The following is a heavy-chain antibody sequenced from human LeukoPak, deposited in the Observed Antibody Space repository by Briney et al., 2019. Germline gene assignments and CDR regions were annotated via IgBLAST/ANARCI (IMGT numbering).Heavy chain of an antibody. CDR2: INPNSGGT. V-gene: IGHV1-2*04. D-gene: IGHD2-15*01. CDR1: GYTFTGYY. Sequence: ASVKVSCKASGYTFTGYYMHWVRQAPGQGLEWMGWINPNSGGTNYAQKFQGWVTMTRDTSISTAYMELSSLRSDDTAVYYCAREGKGYCRGGCCSVHDYWGQGTLVTVSS. J-gene: IGHJ4*02. CDR3: AREGKGYCRGGCCSVHDY.